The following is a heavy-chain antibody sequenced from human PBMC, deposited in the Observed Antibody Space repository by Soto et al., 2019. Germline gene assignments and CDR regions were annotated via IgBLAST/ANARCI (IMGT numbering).Heavy chain of an antibody. D-gene: IGHD2-15*01. J-gene: IGHJ4*02. CDR3: AKGKTPSFYSVVDQ. CDR1: EFTFSTYA. Sequence: PGGSLRLSCVAFEFTFSTYAMTWVRQAPGKGLEWVSGISGSGATTYYADSVKGRFTISRDNSKSTLYLQMGSLRAGDTAVYYCAKGKTPSFYSVVDQWGQGTLVTVSS. CDR2: ISGSGATT. V-gene: IGHV3-23*01.